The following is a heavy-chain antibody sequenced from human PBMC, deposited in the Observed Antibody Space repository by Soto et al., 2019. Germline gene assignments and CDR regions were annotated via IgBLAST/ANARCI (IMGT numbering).Heavy chain of an antibody. Sequence: SETLSLTCAVYGGSFSGYYWSWIRQPPGKGLEWIGEINHSGSTNYNPSLKSRVTISVDTSKNQFSLKLTSVTAADTAVYFCSREDDGGDRDYYGLDVWGQGTTVTVSS. CDR2: INHSGST. D-gene: IGHD2-21*02. CDR3: SREDDGGDRDYYGLDV. V-gene: IGHV4-34*01. J-gene: IGHJ6*02. CDR1: GGSFSGYY.